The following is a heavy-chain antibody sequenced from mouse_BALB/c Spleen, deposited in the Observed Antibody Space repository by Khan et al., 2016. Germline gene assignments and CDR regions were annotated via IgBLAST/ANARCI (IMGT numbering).Heavy chain of an antibody. D-gene: IGHD4-1*01. CDR1: GYSITSGYY. Sequence: VQLQQSGPGLVKPSQSLSLTCSVTGYSITSGYYWNWIRQFPGNKLEWMGYISYDGSNHYNPSLRNRISITRDTSKNQFFLHLNSVTTEDTATXFCARGGLGPRYFDVWGAGTTVTVSS. J-gene: IGHJ1*01. CDR2: ISYDGSN. CDR3: ARGGLGPRYFDV. V-gene: IGHV3-6*02.